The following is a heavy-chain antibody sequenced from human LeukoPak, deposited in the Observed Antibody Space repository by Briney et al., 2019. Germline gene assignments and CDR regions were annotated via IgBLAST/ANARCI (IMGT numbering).Heavy chain of an antibody. V-gene: IGHV3-7*01. CDR2: INQDGSEK. J-gene: IGHJ4*02. D-gene: IGHD5-12*01. CDR1: GFTFSTYW. CDR3: AKDRWLRFGGPFDY. Sequence: PGGSLRLSCEASGFTFSTYWVTWVRQAPGKGLEWVANINQDGSEKYYVDSVKGRFTISRDNAKNSLYLQMNSLRAEDTAVYYCAKDRWLRFGGPFDYWGQGTLVTVSS.